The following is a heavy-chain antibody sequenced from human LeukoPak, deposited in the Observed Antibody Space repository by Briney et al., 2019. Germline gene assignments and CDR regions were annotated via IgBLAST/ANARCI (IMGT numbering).Heavy chain of an antibody. D-gene: IGHD5-24*01. CDR3: APRNVYKGYFDN. Sequence: ASVKVSCKVSGYTFTELAMHWVRQAPGKGLEWMGSFDPEDGERIYAQKLQGRLIMTEDTSRDTAHLELSSLRSDDTAVYYCAPRNVYKGYFDNWGQGTLVTVSS. CDR1: GYTFTELA. J-gene: IGHJ4*02. CDR2: FDPEDGER. V-gene: IGHV1-24*01.